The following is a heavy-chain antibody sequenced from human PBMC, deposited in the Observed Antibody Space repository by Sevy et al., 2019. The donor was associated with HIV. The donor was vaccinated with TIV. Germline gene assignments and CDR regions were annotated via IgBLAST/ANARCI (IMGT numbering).Heavy chain of an antibody. Sequence: GGSLRLSCAASGFTFSEAWMSWVRQAPGKGLEWVGRIKSKTDAASRDFAAPVRGRFSISRDDSANTVYLVMNNLKPEDTGVYYCAAGTGTSDFDYWGQGTLVTVSS. V-gene: IGHV3-15*01. D-gene: IGHD1-7*01. CDR1: GFTFSEAW. CDR3: AAGTGTSDFDY. J-gene: IGHJ4*02. CDR2: IKSKTDAASR.